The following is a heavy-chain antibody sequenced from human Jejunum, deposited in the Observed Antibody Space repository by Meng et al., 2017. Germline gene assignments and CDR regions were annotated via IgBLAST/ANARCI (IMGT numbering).Heavy chain of an antibody. CDR1: GAFVSSGSYH. Sequence: SETLSLTCTVSGAFVSSGSYHWSWIRQPPGKGLEWVGCTYNSGINKYNPSLESRVTISSDTSKNQFSLKLTSATAADTAVYYCAAYFGSAGGRGYWGQGALVTVSS. V-gene: IGHV4-61*01. D-gene: IGHD2-15*01. J-gene: IGHJ4*02. CDR3: AAYFGSAGGRGY. CDR2: TYNSGIN.